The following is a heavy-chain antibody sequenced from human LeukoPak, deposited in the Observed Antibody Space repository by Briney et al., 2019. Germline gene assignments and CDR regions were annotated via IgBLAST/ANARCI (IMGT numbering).Heavy chain of an antibody. J-gene: IGHJ4*02. V-gene: IGHV3-23*01. D-gene: IGHD6-19*01. CDR3: AKDGYSSGWFEIFDY. CDR1: GFTFSSYA. CDR2: ISGSGGST. Sequence: GGSLRLSCAASGFTFSSYAMSWVRQAPGKGLEWVSAISGSGGSTYYADSVKGRFTISRDNSKNTLYLQVNSLRAEDTAVYYCAKDGYSSGWFEIFDYWGQGTLVTVSS.